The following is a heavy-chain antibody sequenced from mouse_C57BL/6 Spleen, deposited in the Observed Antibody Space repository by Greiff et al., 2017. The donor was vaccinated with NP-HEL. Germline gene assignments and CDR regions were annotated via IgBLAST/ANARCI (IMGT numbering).Heavy chain of an antibody. CDR3: ARSGYYGSSPESSLAY. D-gene: IGHD1-1*01. J-gene: IGHJ3*01. V-gene: IGHV1-18*01. CDR1: GYTFTDYN. Sequence: VQLQQSGPELVKPGASVKIPCKASGYTFTDYNMDWVKQSHGKSLEWIGDINPNNGGTIYNQKFKGKATLTVDKSSSTAYMELRSLTSEDTAVYYCARSGYYGSSPESSLAYWGQGTLVTVSA. CDR2: INPNNGGT.